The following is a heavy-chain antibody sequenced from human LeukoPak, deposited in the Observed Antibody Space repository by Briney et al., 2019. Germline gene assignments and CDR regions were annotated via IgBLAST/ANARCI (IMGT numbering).Heavy chain of an antibody. Sequence: GGSLRLSCTASGFTFSGHWIHWVRQAPGMGLVWVSRINERGTDSMYAESVKGRFTISRDNAKNSLYLQMNRLRAEDTAVYYCARERQLERLAFGKEGSAFDYWGQGTLVTVSS. CDR2: INERGTDS. V-gene: IGHV3-74*03. D-gene: IGHD1-1*01. CDR1: GFTFSGHW. CDR3: ARERQLERLAFGKEGSAFDY. J-gene: IGHJ4*02.